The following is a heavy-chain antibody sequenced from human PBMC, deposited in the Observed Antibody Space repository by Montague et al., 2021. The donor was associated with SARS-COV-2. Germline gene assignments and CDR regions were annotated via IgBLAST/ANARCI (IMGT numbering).Heavy chain of an antibody. CDR3: ARVFRGQRLAFDF. Sequence: SETLSLTCTVSGSSITSYYWSWIRQAPGKGLEWIAYIYSSGSASYNPSLRSRVTMSVDKSTNQFSLRLNSVTAADTAVYYCARVFRGQRLAFDFWGQGPWSLSPQ. V-gene: IGHV4-59*12. CDR1: GSSITSYY. CDR2: IYSSGSA. D-gene: IGHD6-25*01. J-gene: IGHJ4*02.